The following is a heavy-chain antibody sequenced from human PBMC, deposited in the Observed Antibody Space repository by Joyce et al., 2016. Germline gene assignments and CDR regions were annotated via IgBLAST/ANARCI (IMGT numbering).Heavy chain of an antibody. CDR2: IYELGST. D-gene: IGHD1-1*01. V-gene: IGHV4-31*11. J-gene: IGHJ5*02. CDR1: GGSISSGGHY. CDR3: ARGTGATPATGTDLFDP. Sequence: QMQLQESGPGLVKPSQTLSPTRAVPGGSISSGGHYWTWHRHRPGKGLEYIGYIYELGSTSYNPSLKTRVSISIHTSKNKFSLKLTSVTAADTAVYYCARGTGATPATGTDLFDPCGHRTLVTVSS.